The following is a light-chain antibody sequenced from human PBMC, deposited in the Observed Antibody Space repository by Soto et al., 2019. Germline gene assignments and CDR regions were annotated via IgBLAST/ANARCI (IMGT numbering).Light chain of an antibody. J-gene: IGLJ1*01. V-gene: IGLV2-11*01. CDR1: SNDVGGYDY. CDR2: DVT. Sequence: QSALTQPRSVSGSPGQSVTISCTGTSNDVGGYDYVSWYQHHPGKAPRLIIYDVTKRPSGVPDRFSASRAGNTASLTISGLQPEDEVDYHGCSYAANSTLYAFGTGTKVTVL. CDR3: CSYAANSTLYA.